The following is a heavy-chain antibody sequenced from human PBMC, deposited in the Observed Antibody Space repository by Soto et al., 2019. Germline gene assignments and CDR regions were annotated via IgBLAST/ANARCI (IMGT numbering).Heavy chain of an antibody. V-gene: IGHV3-11*06. CDR3: ARVKYCSSTSCYMPQGYFDY. D-gene: IGHD2-2*02. CDR2: ISSSSSYT. J-gene: IGHJ4*02. CDR1: GFTFSDYY. Sequence: GGSLRLSCAASGFTFSDYYMSWIRQAPGKGLEWVSYISSSSSYTNYADSVKGRFTISRDNAKNSLYLQMNSLRAEDTAVYYCARVKYCSSTSCYMPQGYFDYWGQGTLVTVSS.